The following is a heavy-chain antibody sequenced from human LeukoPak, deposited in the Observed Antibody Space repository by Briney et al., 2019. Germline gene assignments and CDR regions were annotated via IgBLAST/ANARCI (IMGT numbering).Heavy chain of an antibody. V-gene: IGHV4-59*08. CDR1: VGSISSYY. Sequence: SETLSLTCTVSVGSISSYYWSWIRQPPGKGLEWIGYIYYSGSTNYNPSLKSRVTISVDTSKNQFSLKRSSVTAADTAVYYCAIGSGSHFDLWGRGTLVTVSS. CDR3: AIGSGSHFDL. J-gene: IGHJ2*01. CDR2: IYYSGST. D-gene: IGHD3-22*01.